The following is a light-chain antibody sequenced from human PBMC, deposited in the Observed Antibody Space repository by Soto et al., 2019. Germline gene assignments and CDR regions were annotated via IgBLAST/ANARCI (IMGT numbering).Light chain of an antibody. Sequence: DTPMTQSPSSVSASVGDRVTITCRASQGISTWLAWYQQKPGKAPNLLIFAASSLQSWVPSRFSGSGSGTDFTLTISSLQPEDFATYYCQQADSFPWTFGQGTKVEIK. CDR2: AAS. CDR3: QQADSFPWT. J-gene: IGKJ1*01. CDR1: QGISTW. V-gene: IGKV1-12*01.